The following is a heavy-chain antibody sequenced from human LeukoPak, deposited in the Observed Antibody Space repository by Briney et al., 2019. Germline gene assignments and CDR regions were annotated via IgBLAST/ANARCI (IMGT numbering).Heavy chain of an antibody. CDR3: ARQGHYSGYDSDYFDY. Sequence: GESLKISCKGSGYSFTNNWIGWVRQMPGKGLEWMGIIYPGDSDTRYSPSFQGQVTISADKSISTAYLQWSSLKASDTAMYYCARQGHYSGYDSDYFDYWGQGTLVTVSS. J-gene: IGHJ4*02. CDR2: IYPGDSDT. V-gene: IGHV5-51*01. CDR1: GYSFTNNW. D-gene: IGHD5-12*01.